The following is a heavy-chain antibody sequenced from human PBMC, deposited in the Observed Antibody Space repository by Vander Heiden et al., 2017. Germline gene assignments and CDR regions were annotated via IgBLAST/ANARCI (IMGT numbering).Heavy chain of an antibody. CDR2: IRRGFEGGTT. Sequence: EVQMVESGGGLVKPGGSLRLSCVVSDFAFSDAWMTWIRQAPGKGLEWVGRIRRGFEGGTTEYAAPVKGRFTISRDDSISTFFLQMNSLKIEDTALYYCTTGLRPTYDHWGQGTLVTVSS. CDR1: DFAFSDAW. J-gene: IGHJ4*02. V-gene: IGHV3-15*01. D-gene: IGHD2-21*02. CDR3: TTGLRPTYDH.